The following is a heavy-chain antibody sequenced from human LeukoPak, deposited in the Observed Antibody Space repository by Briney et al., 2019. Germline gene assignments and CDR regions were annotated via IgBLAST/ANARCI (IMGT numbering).Heavy chain of an antibody. Sequence: ASVKVSCKASGYTFSSNAINWVRQAPGQGLEWMGWIDTNTGNPTYALGFTGQFVFSLDTSVSTAYLQISSLKAEDTAEYFCARGYDSSGYFSDWGQGTLVTVSS. CDR3: ARGYDSSGYFSD. J-gene: IGHJ4*02. V-gene: IGHV7-4-1*02. D-gene: IGHD3-22*01. CDR2: IDTNTGNP. CDR1: GYTFSSNA.